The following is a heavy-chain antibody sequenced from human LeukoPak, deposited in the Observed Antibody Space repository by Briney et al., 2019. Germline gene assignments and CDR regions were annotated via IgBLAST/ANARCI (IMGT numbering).Heavy chain of an antibody. CDR3: ARGDPLHVLRFLEWPRRPGQNYYGMDV. CDR1: GYTFTSYY. D-gene: IGHD3-3*01. CDR2: INPSGGST. J-gene: IGHJ6*02. Sequence: ASVKVSCKASGYTFTSYYMHWVRHAPGQGLEWMGIINPSGGSTSYAQKFQGRVTMTRDTSTSTVYMELSSLRSEDTAVYYCARGDPLHVLRFLEWPRRPGQNYYGMDVWGQGTTVTVSS. V-gene: IGHV1-46*01.